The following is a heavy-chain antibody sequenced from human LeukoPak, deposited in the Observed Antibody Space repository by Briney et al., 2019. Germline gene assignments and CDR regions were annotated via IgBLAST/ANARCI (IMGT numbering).Heavy chain of an antibody. CDR1: GFTFSNYW. CDR3: ARDRGIHGWFDP. CDR2: INQDGNEK. D-gene: IGHD3-10*01. Sequence: GGSLRLSCAASGFTFSNYWMSWVRQAPGKGLEWVGNINQDGNEKYYVDSVKGRFTISRDNTKNSLYLQMNSLRAEDTAVYYCARDRGIHGWFDPWGQGTLVTVSS. J-gene: IGHJ5*02. V-gene: IGHV3-7*01.